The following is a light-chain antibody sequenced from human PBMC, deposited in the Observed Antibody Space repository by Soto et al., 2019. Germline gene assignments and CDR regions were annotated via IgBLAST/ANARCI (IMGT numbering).Light chain of an antibody. CDR3: QQRSNWPTWDFT. CDR1: QSVSSY. Sequence: EIVLTQSPATLSLSPGERATLSCRASQSVSSYLAWYQQKPGQAPRLLIYDASNRATGIPARFSGSGSGTDFTLTISSLEPEDFAVYYCQQRSNWPTWDFTFGPGTKVDIK. J-gene: IGKJ3*01. CDR2: DAS. V-gene: IGKV3-11*01.